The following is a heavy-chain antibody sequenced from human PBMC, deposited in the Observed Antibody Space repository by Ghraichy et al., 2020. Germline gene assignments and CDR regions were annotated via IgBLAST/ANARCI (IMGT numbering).Heavy chain of an antibody. CDR3: ARGKEGRIRIAARPHYYGMDV. CDR2: INHSGST. V-gene: IGHV4-34*01. CDR1: GGSFSGYY. D-gene: IGHD6-6*01. J-gene: IGHJ6*02. Sequence: SETLSLTCAVYGGSFSGYYWSWIRQPPGKGLEWIGEINHSGSTNYNPSLKSRVTISVDTSKNQFSLKLSSVTAADTAVYYCARGKEGRIRIAARPHYYGMDVWGQGTTVTVSS.